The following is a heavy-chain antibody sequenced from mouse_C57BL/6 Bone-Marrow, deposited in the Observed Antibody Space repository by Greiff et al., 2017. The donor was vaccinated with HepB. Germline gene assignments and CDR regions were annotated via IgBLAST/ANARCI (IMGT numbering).Heavy chain of an antibody. Sequence: VQLQQSGAELVRPGASVTLSCKASGYTFTDYEMHWVKQTPVHGLEWIGAIDPETGGTAYNQKFKGKAILTADKSSSTAYMELRSLTSEDSAVYYCTRRKARNYFDYWGQGTTLTVSS. J-gene: IGHJ2*01. CDR3: TRRKARNYFDY. CDR2: IDPETGGT. CDR1: GYTFTDYE. D-gene: IGHD3-1*01. V-gene: IGHV1-15*01.